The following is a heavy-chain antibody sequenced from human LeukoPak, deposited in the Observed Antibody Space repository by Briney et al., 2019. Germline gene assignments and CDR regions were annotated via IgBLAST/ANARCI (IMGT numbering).Heavy chain of an antibody. Sequence: QPGGSLRLSCAASGFTFSGHWMTWVRQAPGKGLQWVASIRQDGSVKYYVDSVQGRFIISRDNAMNSPYLQMNSLRAEDTAVYYCARWSHDSFGYYWISSWGQGTLVTVSS. D-gene: IGHD3-22*01. V-gene: IGHV3-7*01. CDR1: GFTFSGHW. CDR3: ARWSHDSFGYYWISS. CDR2: IRQDGSVK. J-gene: IGHJ5*02.